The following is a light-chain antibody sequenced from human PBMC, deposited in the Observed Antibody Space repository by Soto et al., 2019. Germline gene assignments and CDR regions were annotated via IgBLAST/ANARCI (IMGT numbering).Light chain of an antibody. V-gene: IGLV2-23*01. Sequence: QSALTQSASVSGSPGQWISIPCAGTSSDIGSYNTVSWYQHHPGKAPKLLIYEGTKRPSGVSHRFSGSKSGNTAPLTISGLQPEDEADYYCCSFAGFNTYVFGTGTKVTVL. J-gene: IGLJ1*01. CDR2: EGT. CDR1: SSDIGSYNT. CDR3: CSFAGFNTYV.